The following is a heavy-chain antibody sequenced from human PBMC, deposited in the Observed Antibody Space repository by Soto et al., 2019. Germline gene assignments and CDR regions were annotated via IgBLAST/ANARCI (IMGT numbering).Heavy chain of an antibody. J-gene: IGHJ4*02. Sequence: QVQLVESGGGMVNPGRSLRLSCAASGFTFSDYYRSWMRQAPGKGLEWVSYIGPSGDSIYYAGSVKGRFTISRDNAKNFLYLQMDTLRAEDTAVYYCARRTSTTSRYVDYWGQGNLVTVSS. CDR1: GFTFSDYY. CDR2: IGPSGDSI. V-gene: IGHV3-11*01. CDR3: ARRTSTTSRYVDY.